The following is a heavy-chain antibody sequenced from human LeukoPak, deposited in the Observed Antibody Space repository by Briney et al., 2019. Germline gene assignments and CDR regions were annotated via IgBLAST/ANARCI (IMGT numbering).Heavy chain of an antibody. Sequence: ASVKVSCKASGYTFTSYGISWVRQAPGQGLEWMGWISAYNGNTNYAQKLQGRVTMTTDTSTSTAYMELRSLRSDDTAVYYCARDWVVVAAGDSYFDYWGQGTLVTVSS. J-gene: IGHJ4*02. V-gene: IGHV1-18*01. D-gene: IGHD2-15*01. CDR1: GYTFTSYG. CDR2: ISAYNGNT. CDR3: ARDWVVVAAGDSYFDY.